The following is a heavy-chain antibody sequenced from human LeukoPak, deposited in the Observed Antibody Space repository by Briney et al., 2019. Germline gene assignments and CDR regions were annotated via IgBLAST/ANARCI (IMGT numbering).Heavy chain of an antibody. Sequence: SETLSLTCAVYGGSFSGYYWSWIRQPPGKGLEWIGEINHSGSTNYNPSLKSRVTISVDTSKNQFSLKLSSVTAADTAVYYCARGSIAARRGINWFDPWGQGTLVTVSS. CDR1: GGSFSGYY. J-gene: IGHJ5*02. CDR2: INHSGST. D-gene: IGHD6-6*01. CDR3: ARGSIAARRGINWFDP. V-gene: IGHV4-34*01.